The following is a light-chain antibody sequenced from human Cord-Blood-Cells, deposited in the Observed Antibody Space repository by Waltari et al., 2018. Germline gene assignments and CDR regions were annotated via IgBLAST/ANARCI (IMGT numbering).Light chain of an antibody. J-gene: IGLJ1*01. V-gene: IGLV2-14*01. Sequence: QSALTQSASVSGSPGQSITISCTGTSSDVGGYNYVSWYQQHPGKAPKLMIYDVSNRPSGVSNRFSSSKSGNTASLTISGLQAEDEADYYCSSYTSSSTLVFGTGTKVTVL. CDR1: SSDVGGYNY. CDR2: DVS. CDR3: SSYTSSSTLV.